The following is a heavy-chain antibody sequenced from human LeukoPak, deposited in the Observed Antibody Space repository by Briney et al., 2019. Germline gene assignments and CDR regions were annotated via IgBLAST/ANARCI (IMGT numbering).Heavy chain of an antibody. CDR1: GGTVSSYA. J-gene: IGHJ4*02. CDR3: AIGGYSGSFTPGY. CDR2: IIPIFGTA. V-gene: IGHV1-69*13. D-gene: IGHD1-26*01. Sequence: ASVKVSCKASGGTVSSYAISWVRQAPGQGLECMGGIIPIFGTANYAQKFQGRVTITADESTSTAYMELSSLRSEDTAVYYCAIGGYSGSFTPGYWGQGTLVTVSS.